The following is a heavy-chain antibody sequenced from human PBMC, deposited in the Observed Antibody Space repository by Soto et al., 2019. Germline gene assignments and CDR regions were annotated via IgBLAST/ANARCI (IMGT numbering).Heavy chain of an antibody. CDR3: AKGGDGYCSTTSCLFHFDY. CDR2: ISGSADAT. J-gene: IGHJ4*02. Sequence: EVQLLESGGGLVQTGGSLRLSCAASGFTFSTYAMSWVRQAPGKGLEWVSTISGSADATFYADSVKGRFAIFRDNSRTMFYLQMHSLRAEDTAVYYCAKGGDGYCSTTSCLFHFDYWGPGTLATVSS. V-gene: IGHV3-23*01. D-gene: IGHD2-2*01. CDR1: GFTFSTYA.